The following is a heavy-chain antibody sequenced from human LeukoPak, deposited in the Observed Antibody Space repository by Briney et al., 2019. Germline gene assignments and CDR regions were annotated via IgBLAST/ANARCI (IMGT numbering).Heavy chain of an antibody. CDR2: IWSEGSNR. CDR3: ARDAQRGFDYSNSLEY. D-gene: IGHD4-11*01. CDR1: GFIFSHYG. V-gene: IGHV3-33*04. Sequence: GGSLRLSCAASGFIFSHYGMHWVRQAPGKGLEWVAVIWSEGSNRFYADSVKGRFTISRDNSQKTLFLQMNSLRAEDTAIYYCARDAQRGFDYSNSLEYWGHGTLVTVSS. J-gene: IGHJ4*01.